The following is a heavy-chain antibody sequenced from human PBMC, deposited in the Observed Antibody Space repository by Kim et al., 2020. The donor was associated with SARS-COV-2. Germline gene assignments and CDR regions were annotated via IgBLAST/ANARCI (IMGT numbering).Heavy chain of an antibody. D-gene: IGHD2-15*01. CDR2: IYYSGST. V-gene: IGHV4-31*03. CDR1: GGSISSGGYY. J-gene: IGHJ6*02. CDR3: ARVGLRLGTGGYYSGRAYYSGGMDV. Sequence: SETLSLTCTVSGGSISSGGYYWSWIRQHPGKGLEWIGYIYYSGSTYYNPSLKSRVTISVDTSKNQFSLKLSSVTATDTAVYYCARVGLRLGTGGYYSGRAYYSGGMDVWGQGTTVTVSS.